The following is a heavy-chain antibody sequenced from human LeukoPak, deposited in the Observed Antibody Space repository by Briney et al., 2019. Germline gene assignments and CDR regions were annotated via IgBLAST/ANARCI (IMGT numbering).Heavy chain of an antibody. CDR1: GYTFTGYY. J-gene: IGHJ4*02. V-gene: IGHV1-2*06. Sequence: ASVKVSCKASGYTFTGYYMHWVRQAPGQGLEWMGRINPNSGGTNYARKFQGRVTVTRDTSISTAYMELSRLRSDDTAVYYCARAPRGLRPIDYWGQGTLVTVSS. CDR3: ARAPRGLRPIDY. CDR2: INPNSGGT. D-gene: IGHD4-17*01.